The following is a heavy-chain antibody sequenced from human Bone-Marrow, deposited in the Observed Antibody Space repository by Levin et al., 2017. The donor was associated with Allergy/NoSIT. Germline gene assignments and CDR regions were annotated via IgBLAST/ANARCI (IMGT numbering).Heavy chain of an antibody. J-gene: IGHJ4*02. V-gene: IGHV3-48*01. D-gene: IGHD6-6*01. Sequence: GGSLRLSCAASGFSLSNYGMNWVRQAPGKGLEWVSYISSSSSTVNYADSVKGRFTISRDNAKNSLFLQMNSLRAEDTAVYYCARGGAARPDYWGQGTLVIVSS. CDR3: ARGGAARPDY. CDR1: GFSLSNYG. CDR2: ISSSSSTV.